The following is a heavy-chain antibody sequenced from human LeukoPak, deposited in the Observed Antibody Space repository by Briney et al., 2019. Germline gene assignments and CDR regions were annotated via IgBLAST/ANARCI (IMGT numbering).Heavy chain of an antibody. Sequence: SGGSQRLSCAVSGLTFSGFAMSWVRRSPGKGLEWVSGISCSGDNTLYADSVKGRFTISRDNSKNTLYLEMNSLRAEDTAIYYCAKMKGHPLPKYYMDVWGQGTTVTVSS. CDR3: AKMKGHPLPKYYMDV. V-gene: IGHV3-23*01. D-gene: IGHD1-26*01. CDR1: GLTFSGFA. CDR2: ISCSGDNT. J-gene: IGHJ6*01.